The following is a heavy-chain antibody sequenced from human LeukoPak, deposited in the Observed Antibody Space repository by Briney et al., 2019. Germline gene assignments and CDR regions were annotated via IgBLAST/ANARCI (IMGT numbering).Heavy chain of an antibody. CDR3: AKVMTTVPIAYYFDY. CDR1: GGSISSSSYY. J-gene: IGHJ4*02. Sequence: ETLSLTCTVSGGSISSSSYYWGWIRQPPGKGLEWVSAISGSGGSTYYADSVKGRFTISRDNSKNTLYLQMNSLRAEDTAVYYCAKVMTTVPIAYYFDYWGQGTLVTVSS. CDR2: ISGSGGST. D-gene: IGHD4-17*01. V-gene: IGHV3-23*01.